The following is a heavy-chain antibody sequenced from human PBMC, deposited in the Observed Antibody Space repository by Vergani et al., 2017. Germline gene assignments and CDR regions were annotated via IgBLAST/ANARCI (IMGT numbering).Heavy chain of an antibody. D-gene: IGHD3-22*01. CDR3: ARVRTEVGVWDSSGYDGLGY. Sequence: QVQLVQSGAEVKKPGASVKVSCKASGYTFTGYYMHWVRQAPGQGLEWMGGIIPIFGTANYAQKFQGRVTITADESTSTAYMELSSLRSEDTAVYYCARVRTEVGVWDSSGYDGLGYWGQGTLVTVSS. J-gene: IGHJ4*02. V-gene: IGHV1-69*01. CDR2: IIPIFGTA. CDR1: GYTFTGYY.